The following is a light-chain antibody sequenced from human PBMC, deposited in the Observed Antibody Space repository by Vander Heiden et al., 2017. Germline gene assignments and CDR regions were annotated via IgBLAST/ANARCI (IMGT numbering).Light chain of an antibody. CDR3: QHRSGWLPGT. CDR1: QGVSSY. V-gene: IGKV3-11*01. Sequence: EIVLTQSPATLSLSPGEGATLPCRASQGVSSYLAWYQHKPGQAPRLLIYEASNRATGIPGRFSGTGSGTDFTLTISSLEPEDSAVYYCQHRSGWLPGTFGPGTKVEIK. CDR2: EAS. J-gene: IGKJ1*01.